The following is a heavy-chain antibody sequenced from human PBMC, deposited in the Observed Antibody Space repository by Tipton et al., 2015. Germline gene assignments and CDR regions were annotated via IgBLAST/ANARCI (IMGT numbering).Heavy chain of an antibody. CDR3: ARARGRHGGLFDS. D-gene: IGHD4-23*01. CDR2: IQYSGST. Sequence: LRLSCAVSGYSISSGYYWSWIRQPPGKELEWIGYIQYSGSTNYNPSLKSRVTISVDTSKTQFSLKMSSVTASDTAVYYCARARGRHGGLFDSWGQGILVTVSS. CDR1: GYSISSGYY. V-gene: IGHV4-61*01. J-gene: IGHJ4*02.